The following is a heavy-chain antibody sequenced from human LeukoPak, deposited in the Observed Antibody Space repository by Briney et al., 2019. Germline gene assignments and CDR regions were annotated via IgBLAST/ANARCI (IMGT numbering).Heavy chain of an antibody. J-gene: IGHJ4*02. V-gene: IGHV4-34*01. Sequence: SETLSLTCAVYGGSFSGYYWSWIRQPPGKGLEWIGEINHSGSTNYNPSLKSRVTISVDTSKNQFSLKLSSVTAADTAVYYCAGRTSGFASDYWGQGTLVTVSS. CDR3: AGRTSGFASDY. D-gene: IGHD3-3*01. CDR1: GGSFSGYY. CDR2: INHSGST.